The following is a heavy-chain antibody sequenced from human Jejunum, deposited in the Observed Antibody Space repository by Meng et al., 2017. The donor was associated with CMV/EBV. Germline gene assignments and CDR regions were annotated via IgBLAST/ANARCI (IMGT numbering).Heavy chain of an antibody. D-gene: IGHD7-27*01. CDR2: ISAYSGAT. V-gene: IGHV1-2*06. CDR1: GFTFTDYY. Sequence: QVQLMQSGAEVKKPGASVKVSCKTSGFTFTDYYMHWVRQAPGQGLEWMGRISAYSGATNYAQKFQGRVTITRDTSTGTAYLELSRLTSDDTAVYLCARYGDRIRLWGPSWGQGTLVTVSS. J-gene: IGHJ5*02. CDR3: ARYGDRIRLWGPS.